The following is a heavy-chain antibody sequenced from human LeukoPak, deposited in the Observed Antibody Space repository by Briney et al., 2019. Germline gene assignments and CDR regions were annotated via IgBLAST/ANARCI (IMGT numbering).Heavy chain of an antibody. Sequence: SETLSLTCAVYGGSFSGYYWSWIRQPPGKGLEWIGEINHSGSTNYNPSLKSRVTISVDTSKNQFSLKLSSVTAADTAVYYCAGAIKYCSGGSCYNWFDPWGQGTLVTVSS. J-gene: IGHJ5*02. CDR1: GGSFSGYY. V-gene: IGHV4-34*01. D-gene: IGHD2-15*01. CDR2: INHSGST. CDR3: AGAIKYCSGGSCYNWFDP.